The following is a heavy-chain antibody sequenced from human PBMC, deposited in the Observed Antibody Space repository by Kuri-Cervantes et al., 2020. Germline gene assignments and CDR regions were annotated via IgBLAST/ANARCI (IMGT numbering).Heavy chain of an antibody. CDR1: GGSFSGYY. V-gene: IGHV4-34*01. CDR3: ARRRDGYSVDY. J-gene: IGHJ4*02. Sequence: GSLRLSCAVYGGSFSGYYWSWIRQPPGKGPEWIGEINHSGSTNYNPSLKSLVTISVDTSKSQFSLKLGSVTAADTAVYYCARRRDGYSVDYWGQGTLVTVSS. D-gene: IGHD5-24*01. CDR2: INHSGST.